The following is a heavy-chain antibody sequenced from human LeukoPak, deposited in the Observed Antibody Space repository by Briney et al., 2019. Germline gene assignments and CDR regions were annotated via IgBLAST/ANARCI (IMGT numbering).Heavy chain of an antibody. CDR1: GGSFSGYY. D-gene: IGHD2-15*01. Sequence: ASETLSLTCAVYGGSFSGYYWSWIRQPPGKGLEWIGGINHSGSTNYNPSLKSRVTISVDTSKNQFSLKLSSVTAADTAVYYCARWGSGNDYWGQGTLVTVSS. CDR2: INHSGST. V-gene: IGHV4-34*01. CDR3: ARWGSGNDY. J-gene: IGHJ4*02.